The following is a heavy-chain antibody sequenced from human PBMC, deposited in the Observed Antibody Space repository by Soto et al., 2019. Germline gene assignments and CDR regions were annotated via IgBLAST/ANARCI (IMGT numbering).Heavy chain of an antibody. D-gene: IGHD2-21*02. Sequence: SCNGSGYSFTNYWIAWVRQMPGKGLEWMGIIYPGDSDTRYSPSFEGQIIISADKSNSSAYLQWSSLKASDTAMFYCARLTASSPYYYYSMDVWGQGTTVTVSS. CDR3: ARLTASSPYYYYSMDV. CDR1: GYSFTNYW. CDR2: IYPGDSDT. V-gene: IGHV5-51*01. J-gene: IGHJ6*02.